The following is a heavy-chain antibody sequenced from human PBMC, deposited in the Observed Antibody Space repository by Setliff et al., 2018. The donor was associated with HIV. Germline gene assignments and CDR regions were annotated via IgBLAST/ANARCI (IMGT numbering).Heavy chain of an antibody. CDR1: GYTFTDYD. J-gene: IGHJ4*02. D-gene: IGHD3-3*01. CDR3: ARGRDAYTFGVSDY. V-gene: IGHV1-8*02. Sequence: ASVKVSCKTFGYTFTDYDINWVRQASGQGLEWMGWMSPNSGNIGYAQKFQGRVAMTRDTSMNTAYMELSSLRSEDTAVYFCARGRDAYTFGVSDYWGPGTLVTVSS. CDR2: MSPNSGNI.